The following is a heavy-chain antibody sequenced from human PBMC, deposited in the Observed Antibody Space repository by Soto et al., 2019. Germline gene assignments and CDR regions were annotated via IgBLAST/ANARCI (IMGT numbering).Heavy chain of an antibody. J-gene: IGHJ4*02. D-gene: IGHD3-10*01. V-gene: IGHV1-18*01. Sequence: ASVKVSCKASGYTFTSYGISWVLQAPGQGLEWMGWISAYNGNTNYAQKLQGRVTMTTDTSTSTAYMELRSLRSDDTAVYYCARAPDYYGSGSYRDYWGQGTLVTVSS. CDR1: GYTFTSYG. CDR3: ARAPDYYGSGSYRDY. CDR2: ISAYNGNT.